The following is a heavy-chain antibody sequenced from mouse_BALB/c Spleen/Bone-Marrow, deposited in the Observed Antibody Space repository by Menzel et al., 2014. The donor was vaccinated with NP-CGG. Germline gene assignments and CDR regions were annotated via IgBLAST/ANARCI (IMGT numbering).Heavy chain of an antibody. CDR1: GYTFTNYF. V-gene: IGHV1S81*02. J-gene: IGHJ1*01. D-gene: IGHD1-2*01. CDR3: TRSGYYGYGWYFDV. CDR2: INPSNDTP. Sequence: VHLQQSGAELVKPGASVKLSCRVSGYTFTNYFVYWVKQRPGQGLEWIGEINPSNDTPNFNEKFKSKATLTVDKSSSTAYMQLSSLTSEDSAVYYCTRSGYYGYGWYFDVWGAGTTVTVSS.